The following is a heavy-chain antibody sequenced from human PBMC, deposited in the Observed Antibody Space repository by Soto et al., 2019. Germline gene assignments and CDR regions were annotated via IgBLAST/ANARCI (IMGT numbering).Heavy chain of an antibody. CDR2: IYPGDSDT. J-gene: IGHJ4*02. Sequence: PGESLKISCKGSGYSFTSYWIGWVRQMPGKGLEWMGIIYPGDSDTRYSPSFQGQVTISADKSISTAYLQWSSLKASDTAMYYCSRVVYDSSGYYYVIDYWGQGTPVTVSS. CDR1: GYSFTSYW. V-gene: IGHV5-51*01. D-gene: IGHD3-22*01. CDR3: SRVVYDSSGYYYVIDY.